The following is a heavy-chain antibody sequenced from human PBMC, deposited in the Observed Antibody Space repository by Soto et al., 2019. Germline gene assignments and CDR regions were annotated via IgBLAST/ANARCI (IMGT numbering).Heavy chain of an antibody. D-gene: IGHD6-19*01. CDR1: GYTFTDYW. Sequence: GESLKISCKGSGYTFTDYWIGWVRQLPGKGLEWMGIIYPGDSDTRYSPSFQGHVTITVDKSISTAYLQWSSLKASDTAIYYCARRTYISGWRHYFDYWGQGTMVTVSA. V-gene: IGHV5-51*01. J-gene: IGHJ4*02. CDR3: ARRTYISGWRHYFDY. CDR2: IYPGDSDT.